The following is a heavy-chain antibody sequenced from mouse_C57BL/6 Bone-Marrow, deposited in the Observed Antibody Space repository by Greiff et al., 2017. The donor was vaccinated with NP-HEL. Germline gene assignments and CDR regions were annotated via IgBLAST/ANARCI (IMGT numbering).Heavy chain of an antibody. CDR1: GYTFTSYW. CDR2: IDPSDSYT. Sequence: QVQLQQPGAELVKPGASVKLSCKASGYTFTSYWMQWVKQRPGQGLEWIGEIDPSDSYTNYNQKFKGKATLTVHTSSSTAYMQLSSLTSEDSAVYYCARLYYFDYWGQGTTLTVSS. CDR3: ARLYYFDY. J-gene: IGHJ2*01. V-gene: IGHV1-50*01.